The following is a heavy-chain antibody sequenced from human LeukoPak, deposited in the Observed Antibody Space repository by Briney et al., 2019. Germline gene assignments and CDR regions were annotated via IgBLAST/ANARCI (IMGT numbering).Heavy chain of an antibody. V-gene: IGHV3-21*01. Sequence: PGGSLRLSCVASGFIFTNYGMHWVRQAPGKGLEWVSSISSSSSYIYYADSVKGRFTISRDNAKNSLYLQMNSLRAEDTAVYYCARVLGGYSIYCDYWGQGTLVTVSS. CDR1: GFIFTNYG. CDR2: ISSSSSYI. D-gene: IGHD5-18*01. J-gene: IGHJ4*02. CDR3: ARVLGGYSIYCDY.